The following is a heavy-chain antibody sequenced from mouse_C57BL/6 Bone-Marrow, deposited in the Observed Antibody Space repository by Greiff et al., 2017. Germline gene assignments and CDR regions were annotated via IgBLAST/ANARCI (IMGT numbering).Heavy chain of an antibody. CDR3: TGEGDYSLSYYAMDY. CDR1: GFTFSNYW. CDR2: IRLKSDNYAT. V-gene: IGHV6-3*01. J-gene: IGHJ4*01. D-gene: IGHD2-4*01. Sequence: EVKVEESGGGLVQPGGSMKLSCVASGFTFSNYWMNWVRQSPEKGLEWVAQIRLKSDNYATHYAESVKGRFTISRDDSKSSVYLQMNNLRAEDTGIYYCTGEGDYSLSYYAMDYWGQGTSVTVSS.